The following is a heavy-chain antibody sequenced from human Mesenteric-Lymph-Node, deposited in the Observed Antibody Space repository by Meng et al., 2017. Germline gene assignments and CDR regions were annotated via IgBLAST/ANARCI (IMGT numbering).Heavy chain of an antibody. Sequence: GESLKISCAASGFTFSSYWMSWVRQAPGKGLEWVANIKQDGSEKYYVDSVKGRFTISRDNAKNSLYLQMNSLRAEDTAVYYCARTPDNLIAAAGRGCDYWGQGTLVTVSS. CDR3: ARTPDNLIAAAGRGCDY. CDR2: IKQDGSEK. D-gene: IGHD6-13*01. V-gene: IGHV3-7*01. CDR1: GFTFSSYW. J-gene: IGHJ4*02.